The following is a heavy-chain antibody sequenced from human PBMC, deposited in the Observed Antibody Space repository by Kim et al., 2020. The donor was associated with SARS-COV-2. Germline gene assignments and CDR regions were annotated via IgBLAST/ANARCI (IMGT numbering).Heavy chain of an antibody. V-gene: IGHV1-3*01. CDR1: GYTFTSYA. CDR2: INAGNGNT. Sequence: ASVKVSCKASGYTFTSYAMHWVRQAPGQRLEWMGWINAGNGNTKYSQKFQGRVTITRDTSASTAYMELSSLRSEDTAVYYCARSNDYGDPYDYYGMDVWGQGTTVTVSS. J-gene: IGHJ6*02. CDR3: ARSNDYGDPYDYYGMDV. D-gene: IGHD4-17*01.